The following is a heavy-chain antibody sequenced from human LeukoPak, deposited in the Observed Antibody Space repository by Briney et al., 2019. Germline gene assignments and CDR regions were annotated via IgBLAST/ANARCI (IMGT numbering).Heavy chain of an antibody. D-gene: IGHD1-14*01. CDR1: GDSIGGYY. Sequence: SETLSLTCTVSGDSIGGYYWNWIRQAAGEGLEWLGRIYSNGHIDHNASLKSRVAMSVDTSTNLFSLKLNSLTAADTAVYYCARERSESPGSGYDMDVWGKGTPVIVSS. CDR3: ARERSESPGSGYDMDV. V-gene: IGHV4-4*07. J-gene: IGHJ6*03. CDR2: IYSNGHI.